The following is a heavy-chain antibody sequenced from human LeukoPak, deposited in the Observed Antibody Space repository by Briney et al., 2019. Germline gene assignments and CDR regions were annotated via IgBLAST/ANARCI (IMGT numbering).Heavy chain of an antibody. CDR1: GFTFSSYA. V-gene: IGHV3-23*01. D-gene: IGHD1-26*01. CDR3: AREYGGSYFFDY. Sequence: GGSLRLSCAASGFTFSSYAMSWVRQAPGKGLEWVSAISGSGGSTYYADSVKGRFTISRDNAKNSLYLQMNYLRAEDTAVYYCAREYGGSYFFDYWGQGTLVTVSS. J-gene: IGHJ4*02. CDR2: ISGSGGST.